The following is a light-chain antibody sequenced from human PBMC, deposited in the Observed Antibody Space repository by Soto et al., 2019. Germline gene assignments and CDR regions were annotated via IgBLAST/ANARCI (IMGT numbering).Light chain of an antibody. V-gene: IGLV2-14*01. CDR1: SSDVGGYNY. CDR2: EVT. CDR3: SSYTTSSPLEV. J-gene: IGLJ3*02. Sequence: QSALTQPASVSGSPGQSITISCTGTSSDVGGYNYVSWYQQHPGIAPKLMIYEVTNRPSGISNRFSGSKSGNTASLTISGLQAEDEADYYCSSYTTSSPLEVFGGGTKLTVL.